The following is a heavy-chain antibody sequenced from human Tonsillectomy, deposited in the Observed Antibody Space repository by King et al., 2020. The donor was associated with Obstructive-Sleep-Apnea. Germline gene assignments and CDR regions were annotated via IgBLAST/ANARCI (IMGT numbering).Heavy chain of an antibody. Sequence: VQLVESGGGLVQPGGSLRLSCVASGFTFSSYAMSWVRQAPGKGLEWVSGISAGGGSTYYADSVKGRFTISRDDSKNTLYLQMNSLRAEDTAVYYCAKDRHLYYFDTCAAFNIWGQGTMVTVSS. CDR3: AKDRHLYYFDTCAAFNI. D-gene: IGHD3-22*01. J-gene: IGHJ3*02. CDR2: ISAGGGST. CDR1: GFTFSSYA. V-gene: IGHV3-23*04.